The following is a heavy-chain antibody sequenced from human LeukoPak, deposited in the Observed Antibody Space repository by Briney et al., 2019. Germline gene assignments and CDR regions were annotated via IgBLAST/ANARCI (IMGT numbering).Heavy chain of an antibody. Sequence: GGSLRLSCVASGFTFSKSDMSWVRQAPGKGLAWVSGISDSGDQTYYADSVRARFTISRDNSKNTLYLQVNSLRPEDTAVYYCAKEITLSTAYFYSWGEGTLGSVSP. CDR1: GFTFSKSD. V-gene: IGHV3-23*01. D-gene: IGHD3-16*01. CDR2: ISDSGDQT. CDR3: AKEITLSTAYFYS. J-gene: IGHJ4*02.